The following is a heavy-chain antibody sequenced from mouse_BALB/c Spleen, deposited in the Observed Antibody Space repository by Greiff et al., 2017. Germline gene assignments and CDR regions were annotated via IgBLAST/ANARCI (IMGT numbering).Heavy chain of an antibody. J-gene: IGHJ2*01. D-gene: IGHD2-3*01. CDR3: ARRGDDGYFFDY. CDR2: INPSNGRT. CDR1: GYTFTSYW. V-gene: IGHV1S81*02. Sequence: QVQLQQSGAELVKPGASVKLSCKASGYTFTSYWMHWVKQRPGQGLEWIGEINPSNGRTNYNEKFKSKATLTVDKSSSTAYMQLSSLTSEDSAVYYCARRGDDGYFFDYWGKGTTLTVSS.